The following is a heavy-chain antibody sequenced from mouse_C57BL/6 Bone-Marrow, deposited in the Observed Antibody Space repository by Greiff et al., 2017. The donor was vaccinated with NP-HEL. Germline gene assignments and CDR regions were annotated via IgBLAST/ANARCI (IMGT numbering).Heavy chain of an antibody. CDR2: IYPRSGNT. V-gene: IGHV1-81*01. Sequence: VKLMESGAELARPGASVKLSCKASGYTFTSYGISWVKQRTGQGLEWIGEIYPRSGNTYYNEKFKGKATLTADKSSSTAYMELRSLTSEDSAVYFCARKVYYSNYVFAYWGQGTLVTVSA. J-gene: IGHJ3*01. CDR1: GYTFTSYG. CDR3: ARKVYYSNYVFAY. D-gene: IGHD2-5*01.